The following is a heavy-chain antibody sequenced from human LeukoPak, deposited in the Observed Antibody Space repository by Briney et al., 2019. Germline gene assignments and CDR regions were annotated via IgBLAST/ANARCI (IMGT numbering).Heavy chain of an antibody. V-gene: IGHV3-23*01. CDR3: AKGAEIDH. Sequence: PGGSLRLSCAASGFNFNNFAMSWVRQAPAKGPEWLSAMTGPADNTYYAESVKGRFTISRDYSKSMVYLQMNSLRVEDTAIYYCAKGAEIDHWGQGTLVTVFS. CDR1: GFNFNNFA. J-gene: IGHJ4*02. CDR2: MTGPADNT.